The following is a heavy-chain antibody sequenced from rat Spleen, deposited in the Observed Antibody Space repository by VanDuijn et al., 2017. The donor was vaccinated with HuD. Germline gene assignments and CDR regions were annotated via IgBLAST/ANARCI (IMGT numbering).Heavy chain of an antibody. CDR3: ATNHYDGYYRFAY. CDR1: GFTFRNYD. D-gene: IGHD1-12*03. CDR2: ISYDGSGT. Sequence: EVQLVESGGGLVQPGRSMKLSCAASGFTFRNYDMAWVRQAPTKGLEWVASISYDGSGTYYQNSVKGRFTISRDNAKSTLYLQMDSLRSEDTATYYCATNHYDGYYRFAYWGQGTLVTVSS. J-gene: IGHJ3*01. V-gene: IGHV5-20*01.